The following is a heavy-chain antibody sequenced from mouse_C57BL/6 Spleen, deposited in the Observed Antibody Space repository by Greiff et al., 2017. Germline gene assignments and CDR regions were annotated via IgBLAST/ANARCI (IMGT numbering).Heavy chain of an antibody. Sequence: QVQLQQSGPELVKPGASVKISCKASGYAFSSSWMNWVKQRPGKGLEWIGRIYPGDGDTNYNGKFKGKATLTADKSSSTAYMQLSSLTSEDSAVYFWASERFTTVVANWYFDVWGTGTMVTVSA. CDR3: ASERFTTVVANWYFDV. V-gene: IGHV1-82*01. CDR1: GYAFSSSW. D-gene: IGHD1-1*01. J-gene: IGHJ1*03. CDR2: IYPGDGDT.